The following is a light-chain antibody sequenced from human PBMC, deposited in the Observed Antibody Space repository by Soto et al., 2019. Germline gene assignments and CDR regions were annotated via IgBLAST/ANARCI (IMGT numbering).Light chain of an antibody. CDR1: SGDVGSYNL. CDR3: CSYAGSSSFV. J-gene: IGLJ1*01. Sequence: QSALAQPACVSGSPGQSITISCAGTSGDVGSYNLVSWYQQHPGKAPKLMIYEGSKRPSGVSNRFSGSKSGNTASLTISGLQAEDEADYYCCSYAGSSSFVFGTGTKAIVL. V-gene: IGLV2-23*03. CDR2: EGS.